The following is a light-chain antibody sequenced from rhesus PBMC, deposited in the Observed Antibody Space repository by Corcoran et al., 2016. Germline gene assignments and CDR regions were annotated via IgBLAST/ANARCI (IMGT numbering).Light chain of an antibody. CDR2: AAS. CDR1: QGISDH. J-gene: IGKJ2*01. Sequence: DIQMTQSPSSLSASEGERVTITCRSSQGISDHLSWFQQKPGKAPKRLIYAASRLETGVPSRFSGSGSGTEFTLTISSLQPEDFASYFCLQGYTTPYSFGQGTKVEIK. CDR3: LQGYTTPYS. V-gene: IGKV1-36*02.